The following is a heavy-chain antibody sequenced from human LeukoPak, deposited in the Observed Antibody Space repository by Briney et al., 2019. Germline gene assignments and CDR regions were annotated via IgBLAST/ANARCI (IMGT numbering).Heavy chain of an antibody. Sequence: KPGGSLRLSCAASGFTFSDYYMRWIRQAPGKGLEWVSYISSSGDIIYYADSVKGRFTISRDNAKNSLYLQMNSLRAEDTAVYYCARRRYSSSSPDYYYYMDVWGKGTTVTVSS. D-gene: IGHD6-6*01. CDR3: ARRRYSSSSPDYYYYMDV. J-gene: IGHJ6*03. V-gene: IGHV3-11*04. CDR1: GFTFSDYY. CDR2: ISSSGDII.